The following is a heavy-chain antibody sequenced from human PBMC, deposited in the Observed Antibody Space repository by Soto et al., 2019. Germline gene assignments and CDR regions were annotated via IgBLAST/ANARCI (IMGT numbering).Heavy chain of an antibody. Sequence: TLSLTCTVSGGSISSGGYYWSWIRQHPGKGLEWIGYIYYSGSTYYNPSLKSRVTISVDTSKNQFSLKLSSVTAADTAVYYCARASGQLDAFDIWGQGTMVTVSS. CDR3: ARASGQLDAFDI. D-gene: IGHD1-1*01. CDR1: GGSISSGGYY. J-gene: IGHJ3*02. CDR2: IYYSGST. V-gene: IGHV4-31*02.